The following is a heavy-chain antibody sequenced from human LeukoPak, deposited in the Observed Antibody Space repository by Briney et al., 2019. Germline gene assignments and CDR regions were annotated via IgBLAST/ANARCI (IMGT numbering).Heavy chain of an antibody. CDR3: AREWNGYDYVGEDY. Sequence: PGRSLRLSCAASGFTFSSYGMHWVRQAPGKGLEWVAVIWYDGSNKYYADSVKGRFTISRDNAKNSLYLQMNSLRAEDTAVYYCAREWNGYDYVGEDYWGQGTLVTVSS. CDR1: GFTFSSYG. V-gene: IGHV3-33*01. D-gene: IGHD5-12*01. CDR2: IWYDGSNK. J-gene: IGHJ4*02.